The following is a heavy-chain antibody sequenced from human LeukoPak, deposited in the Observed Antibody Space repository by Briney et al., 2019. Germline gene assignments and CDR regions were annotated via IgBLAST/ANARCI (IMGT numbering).Heavy chain of an antibody. V-gene: IGHV3-23*01. J-gene: IGHJ4*02. Sequence: PGRSLRLSCAASGFAFSSYAMSWVRQAPGKGLEYVSAISGSGDSTYYADSVKGRFTISRDNSKNTLYLKMNSLRAEDTAVYYCAKLMGPHYFDTSGSSRASDYWGKGTLVTVSS. CDR2: ISGSGDST. CDR1: GFAFSSYA. CDR3: AKLMGPHYFDTSGSSRASDY. D-gene: IGHD3-22*01.